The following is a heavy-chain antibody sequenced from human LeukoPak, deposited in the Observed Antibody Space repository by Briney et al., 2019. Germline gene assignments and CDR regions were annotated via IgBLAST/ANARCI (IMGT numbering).Heavy chain of an antibody. CDR3: AKDYQSAPPVGMDA. V-gene: IGHV3-48*03. CDR1: GFTFSSFE. D-gene: IGHD3-16*02. Sequence: GGSLRLSCAASGFTFSSFEMNWVRQAPGKGLEWVSYISSSGSTIYYADSVKGRFTISRDNSKSALVLEMNSLRVEDTAVYYCAKDYQSAPPVGMDAWGHGTKVTVSS. CDR2: ISSSGSTI. J-gene: IGHJ6*02.